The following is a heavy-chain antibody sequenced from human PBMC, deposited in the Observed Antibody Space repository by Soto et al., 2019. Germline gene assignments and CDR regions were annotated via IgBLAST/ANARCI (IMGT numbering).Heavy chain of an antibody. CDR3: ARAVHCSSTSCPPAVHYYYYGMDV. CDR2: IIPILGIA. V-gene: IGHV1-69*02. D-gene: IGHD2-2*01. CDR1: GGTFRSYT. Sequence: QVQLVQSGAEVKKPGSSVKVSCKASGGTFRSYTISWVRQAPGQGLEWMGRIIPILGIANYAQKFQGRVTITADKSTSTAYMELSSLRSEDTAVYYCARAVHCSSTSCPPAVHYYYYGMDVWGQGTTVTVSS. J-gene: IGHJ6*02.